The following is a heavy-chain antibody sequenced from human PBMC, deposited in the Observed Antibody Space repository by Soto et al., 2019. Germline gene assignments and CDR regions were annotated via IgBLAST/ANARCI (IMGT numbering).Heavy chain of an antibody. D-gene: IGHD2-15*01. V-gene: IGHV4-34*01. CDR3: ARGSVVVAAFSNYYYYGMDV. Sequence: SETLSLTCAVYGGSFSGYYWSWIRQPPGKGLEWIGEINHSGSTNYNPSLKSRVTISVDTSKNQFSLKLSSVTAADTAVCYCARGSVVVAAFSNYYYYGMDVWGQGTTVTVSS. CDR2: INHSGST. J-gene: IGHJ6*02. CDR1: GGSFSGYY.